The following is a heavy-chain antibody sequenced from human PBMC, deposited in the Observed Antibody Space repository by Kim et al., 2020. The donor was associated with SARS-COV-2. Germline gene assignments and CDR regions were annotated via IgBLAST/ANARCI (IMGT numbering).Heavy chain of an antibody. D-gene: IGHD3-10*01. CDR2: ISSRTSKT. CDR1: GFTFSNYD. V-gene: IGHV3-11*05. Sequence: GGSLRLSCAASGFTFSNYDMNWIRQAPGKGLEWVSYISSRTSKTNYADSVRGRFTISRDNAKNSLYLQMNSLRADDTAVYYCARDLLTVRGIDSYYKGLDVWGQGTTVTVSS. CDR3: ARDLLTVRGIDSYYKGLDV. J-gene: IGHJ6*02.